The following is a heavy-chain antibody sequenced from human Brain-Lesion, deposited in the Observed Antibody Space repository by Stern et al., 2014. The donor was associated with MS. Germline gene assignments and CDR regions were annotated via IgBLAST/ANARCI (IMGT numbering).Heavy chain of an antibody. CDR3: AGEEDIRYCSGGSCTGNWFDP. Sequence: QLQLQESGPGLVKPSETLSLTCTVAGGSVSSTSYAWAWIRQPPGKGLEWIGTIYYSGDTYYSPSLKSRLTISLDTSKNHFSLRVRSVTAADTAVYYCAGEEDIRYCSGGSCTGNWFDPWGQGTLVTVS. CDR2: IYYSGDT. J-gene: IGHJ5*02. CDR1: GGSVSSTSYA. D-gene: IGHD2-15*01. V-gene: IGHV4-39*02.